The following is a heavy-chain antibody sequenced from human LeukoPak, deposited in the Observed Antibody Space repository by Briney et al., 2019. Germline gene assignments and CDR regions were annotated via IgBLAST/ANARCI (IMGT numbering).Heavy chain of an antibody. CDR1: GFTVSSNY. CDR3: ATTVTTEPNDY. J-gene: IGHJ4*02. CDR2: ISSSSSYI. D-gene: IGHD4-17*01. V-gene: IGHV3-21*01. Sequence: PGGSLRLSCAASGFTVSSNYMNWVRQAPGKGLEWVSSISSSSSYIYYADSVKGRFTISRDNAKNSLYLQMNSLRAEDTAVYYCATTVTTEPNDYWGQGTLVTVSS.